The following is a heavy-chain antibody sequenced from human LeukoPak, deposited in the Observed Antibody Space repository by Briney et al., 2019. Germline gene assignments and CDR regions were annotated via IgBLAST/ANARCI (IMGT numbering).Heavy chain of an antibody. D-gene: IGHD1-26*01. J-gene: IGHJ6*04. CDR1: GGSFSGYY. CDR2: INHSGST. V-gene: IGHV4-34*01. Sequence: PSETLSLTCAVYGGSFSGYYWSWIRQPPGKGLEWIGEINHSGSTNYNPSLKSRVTISVDTSKNQFSLKLSSVTAADTAVYYCASIATDVWGKGTTVTVSS. CDR3: ASIATDV.